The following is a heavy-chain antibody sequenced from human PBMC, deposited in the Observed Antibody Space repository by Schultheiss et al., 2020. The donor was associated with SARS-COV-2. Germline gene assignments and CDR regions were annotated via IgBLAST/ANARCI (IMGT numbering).Heavy chain of an antibody. D-gene: IGHD3-16*01. Sequence: GGSLRLSCKVSGYIFTNYWISWVRQMPGKGLEWMGRIDPTDSYTNYSPSFQGHVTISTDKSISTAYLQWSSLKASDTAMYYCARMSSARSQRSFDYWGQGTLVTVSS. CDR2: IDPTDSYT. CDR3: ARMSSARSQRSFDY. J-gene: IGHJ4*02. CDR1: GYIFTNYW. V-gene: IGHV5-10-1*01.